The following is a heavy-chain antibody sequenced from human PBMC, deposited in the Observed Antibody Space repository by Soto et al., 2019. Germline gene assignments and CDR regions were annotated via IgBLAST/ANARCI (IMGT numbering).Heavy chain of an antibody. V-gene: IGHV3-30*04. CDR3: AKDIETYLEYSSSSYYYYGMDV. J-gene: IGHJ6*02. Sequence: GGSLRLSCTTSGFTFRDFAMSWVRQAPGKGLEWVAVISYDGSNKYYADSVKGRFTISRDNSKNTLYLQMNSLRAEDTAVYYCAKDIETYLEYSSSSYYYYGMDVWGQGTTVTVSS. D-gene: IGHD6-6*01. CDR1: GFTFRDFA. CDR2: ISYDGSNK.